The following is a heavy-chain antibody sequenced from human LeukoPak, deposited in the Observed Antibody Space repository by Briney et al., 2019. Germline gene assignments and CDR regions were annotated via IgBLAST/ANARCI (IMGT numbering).Heavy chain of an antibody. CDR1: GGSISSGDYY. CDR3: ARAVSAAAVDY. CDR2: IYYSGST. D-gene: IGHD6-13*01. Sequence: SETLSLTCTVSGGSISSGDYYWSWIRQPPGKGLEWIGYIYYSGSTYCNPSLKSRVTISVDTSKNQFSLKLSSVTAADTAVYYCARAVSAAAVDYWGQGTLVTVSS. J-gene: IGHJ4*02. V-gene: IGHV4-30-4*01.